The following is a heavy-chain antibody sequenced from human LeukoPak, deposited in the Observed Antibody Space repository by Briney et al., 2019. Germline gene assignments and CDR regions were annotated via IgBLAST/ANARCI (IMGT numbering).Heavy chain of an antibody. J-gene: IGHJ4*02. CDR2: IYYSGST. CDR3: ARGGPSLGVDY. CDR1: GGSVSSGSYY. D-gene: IGHD5/OR15-5a*01. Sequence: SETLSLTCTVSGGSVSSGSYYWSWIRQPPGKGLEWIGYIYYSGSTNYNPSLKSRVTISVDTSKNQFSLKLSPVTAADTAVYYCARGGPSLGVDYWGQGTLVTVSS. V-gene: IGHV4-61*01.